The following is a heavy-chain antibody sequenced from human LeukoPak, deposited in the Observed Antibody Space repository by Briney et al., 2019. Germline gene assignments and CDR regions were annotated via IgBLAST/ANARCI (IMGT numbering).Heavy chain of an antibody. CDR3: AREGESYYGRYYFDY. V-gene: IGHV3-30-3*01. J-gene: IGHJ4*02. CDR1: GFTFSTYP. CDR2: LSYDGSNK. D-gene: IGHD1-26*01. Sequence: PGGSLRLSCAASGFTFSTYPMHWVRQAPGKGLEWVALLSYDGSNKYYADSVKGRFTISRDNSKNTLYLQMNSLRAEDTAIYYCAREGESYYGRYYFDYWGQGTLVTVSS.